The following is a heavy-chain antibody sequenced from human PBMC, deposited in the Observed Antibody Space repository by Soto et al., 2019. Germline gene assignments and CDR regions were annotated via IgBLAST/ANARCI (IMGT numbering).Heavy chain of an antibody. Sequence: GGSLRLSCAASGLTFSTYALRWVRQAPGKGLEWVALISSDGTNTYYADSVKGRFTISRDISKNTVSLQLNSLRPEDTAMYYCVRVGPSRIEVYDNSGYVDYWGQGTLVTVSS. CDR1: GLTFSTYA. CDR2: ISSDGTNT. V-gene: IGHV3-30-3*01. D-gene: IGHD3-22*01. CDR3: VRVGPSRIEVYDNSGYVDY. J-gene: IGHJ4*02.